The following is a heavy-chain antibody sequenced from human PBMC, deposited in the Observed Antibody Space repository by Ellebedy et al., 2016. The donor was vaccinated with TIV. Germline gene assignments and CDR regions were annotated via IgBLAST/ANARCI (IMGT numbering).Heavy chain of an antibody. Sequence: GESLKISCAASGFTCSSHDMHWVRQAAGKSLEWVSAIDTSGGTSYAAAVKGRFTISRESAKNSLYLQMNSLRDEDTAVYYCAREIAVPGRWYFDLWGRGTLVTVSS. CDR3: AREIAVPGRWYFDL. CDR2: IDTSGGT. CDR1: GFTCSSHD. V-gene: IGHV3-13*01. J-gene: IGHJ2*01. D-gene: IGHD6-19*01.